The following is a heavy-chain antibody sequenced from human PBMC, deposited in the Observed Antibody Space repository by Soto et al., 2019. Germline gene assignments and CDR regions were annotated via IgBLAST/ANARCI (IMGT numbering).Heavy chain of an antibody. CDR3: ARRRTMVVTQVYFAN. CDR1: GGSTGRRSYY. J-gene: IGHJ4*02. Sequence: SETLSLTCNVSGGSTGRRSYYWGWIRHPPGKGLEWIGSVDYSGSTYYNPSLKRRVTISVDTSKNQFSLKLSSVTAADTAGYFCARRRTMVVTQVYFANGGQGTLVTVSS. D-gene: IGHD2-21*02. CDR2: VDYSGST. V-gene: IGHV4-39*01.